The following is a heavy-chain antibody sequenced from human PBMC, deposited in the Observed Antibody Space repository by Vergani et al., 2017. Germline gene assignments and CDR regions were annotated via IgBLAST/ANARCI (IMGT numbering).Heavy chain of an antibody. J-gene: IGHJ5*02. V-gene: IGHV3-9*01. CDR1: GFTFDDYA. Sequence: EVQLVESGGGLVQPGRSLRLSCAASGFTFDDYAMHWVRQAPGKGLGWVSGISWNSGSIGYADSVKGRFTISRDNAKNSLYLQMNSLRAEDTALYYCAKDGYQLPSNWFDPWGQGTLVTVSS. CDR2: ISWNSGSI. CDR3: AKDGYQLPSNWFDP. D-gene: IGHD2-2*01.